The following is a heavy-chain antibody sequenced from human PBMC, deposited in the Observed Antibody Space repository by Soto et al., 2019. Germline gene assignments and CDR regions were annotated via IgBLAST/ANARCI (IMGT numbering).Heavy chain of an antibody. Sequence: QVQLVQSGAAVKKPGASVKVSCKASGYTFTTNGISWLREAPGQGLEWMGWINADNGNTNYAQKFQGRVTMTTDISTSTAYMELRSLRSGDTAVYYCARDLGYGDYGTDYWGQGTLVTVSS. CDR2: INADNGNT. D-gene: IGHD4-17*01. CDR3: ARDLGYGDYGTDY. CDR1: GYTFTTNG. V-gene: IGHV1-18*04. J-gene: IGHJ4*02.